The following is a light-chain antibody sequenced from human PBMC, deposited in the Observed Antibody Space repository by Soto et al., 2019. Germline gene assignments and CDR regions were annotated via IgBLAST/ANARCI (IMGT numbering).Light chain of an antibody. CDR1: QSIGSW. J-gene: IGKJ1*01. V-gene: IGKV1-5*01. CDR3: QQYHSYWT. Sequence: DIQMTQSPSTLSASVGDRVTITCRASQSIGSWLAWYQQKPGQAPKLLIFDASTLEGGVPSRFSGSGSGTEFTLTISSLQPDDFASYYGQQYHSYWTLGQGTKGDIK. CDR2: DAS.